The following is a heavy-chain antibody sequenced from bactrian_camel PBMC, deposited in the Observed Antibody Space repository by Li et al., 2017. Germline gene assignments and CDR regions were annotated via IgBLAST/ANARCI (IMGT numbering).Heavy chain of an antibody. Sequence: MSWVRQAPGKGLEWVSSIYSDGSDTYYADSVKGRFTISRDNAKNTLYLQMNSLKPEDTAMYYCAVGPSRFSCSLSDDLYGYWGQGPRSPSP. J-gene: IGHJ6*01. CDR3: AVGPSRFSCSLSDDLYGY. CDR2: IYSDGSDT. V-gene: IGHV3S7*01. D-gene: IGHD7*01.